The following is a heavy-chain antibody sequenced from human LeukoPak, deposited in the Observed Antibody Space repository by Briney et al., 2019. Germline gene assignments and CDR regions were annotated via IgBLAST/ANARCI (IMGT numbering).Heavy chain of an antibody. Sequence: WASVKVSCKASGYTFTSYGISWVRQAPGQGLEWMGWISAYNGNTNYAQKLQGRVTMTTDTSTSTAYMELRSLRSDDTAVYYCARETGTTLSNWFDPWGQGTLVTVSS. J-gene: IGHJ5*02. V-gene: IGHV1-18*01. CDR1: GYTFTSYG. CDR2: ISAYNGNT. CDR3: ARETGTTLSNWFDP. D-gene: IGHD1-7*01.